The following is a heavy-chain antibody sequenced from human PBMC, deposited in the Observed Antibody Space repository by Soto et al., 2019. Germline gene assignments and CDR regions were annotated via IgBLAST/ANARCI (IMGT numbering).Heavy chain of an antibody. V-gene: IGHV3-21*01. Sequence: GGSLRLSCAASGFTFSTYSMNWVRQAPGKGLEWVPDITTSSSFRFYADSVKGRFTISRDDAKNSLYLQMNSLRAEDTGLYYCARDLGVALATLTLDYWGQGTLVTVSS. CDR3: ARDLGVALATLTLDY. D-gene: IGHD2-15*01. J-gene: IGHJ4*02. CDR1: GFTFSTYS. CDR2: ITTSSSFR.